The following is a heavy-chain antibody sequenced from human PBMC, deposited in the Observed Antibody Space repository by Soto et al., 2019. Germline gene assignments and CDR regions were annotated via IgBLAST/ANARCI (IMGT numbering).Heavy chain of an antibody. CDR1: GCTFSSYA. J-gene: IGHJ3*02. CDR2: IIPIFGTA. V-gene: IGHV1-69*06. CDR3: ARGTLDCGGDCNAFDI. Sequence: SVKVSCKASGCTFSSYAISWVRQAPGQGLEWMGGIIPIFGTANYAQKFQGRVTITADKSTSTAYMELSSLRSEDTAVYYCARGTLDCGGDCNAFDIWGQGTMVTVSS. D-gene: IGHD2-21*02.